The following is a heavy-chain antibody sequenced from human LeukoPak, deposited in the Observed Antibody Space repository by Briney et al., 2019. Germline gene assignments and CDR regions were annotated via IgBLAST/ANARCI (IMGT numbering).Heavy chain of an antibody. Sequence: SETLSLTCTVSGGSISSYYWSWIRQPPGKGLEWIGYIYYSGSTNYNPSLKSRVTISVDTSKNQFSLKLSSVTAADTAVYYCARHQGDSGSYPAFDYWGQGTLVTDSS. CDR1: GGSISSYY. CDR2: IYYSGST. D-gene: IGHD1-26*01. V-gene: IGHV4-59*08. CDR3: ARHQGDSGSYPAFDY. J-gene: IGHJ4*02.